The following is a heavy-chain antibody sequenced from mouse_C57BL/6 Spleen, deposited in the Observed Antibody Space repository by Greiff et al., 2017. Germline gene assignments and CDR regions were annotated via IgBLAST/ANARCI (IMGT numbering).Heavy chain of an antibody. CDR3: TRSGDYGEGPFAD. Sequence: QVQLQQSGAELVRPGASVTLSCKASGYTFTDYEMHWVKQTPVHGLEWIGAIDPETGGTAYNQKFKGKAILTADKSSSTAYMELRSLTSEDSAVYYCTRSGDYGEGPFADWGQGTLGTVSA. V-gene: IGHV1-15*01. J-gene: IGHJ3*01. CDR1: GYTFTDYE. CDR2: IDPETGGT. D-gene: IGHD2-4*01.